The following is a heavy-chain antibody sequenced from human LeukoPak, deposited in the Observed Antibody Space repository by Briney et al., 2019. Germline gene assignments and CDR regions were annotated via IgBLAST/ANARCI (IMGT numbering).Heavy chain of an antibody. J-gene: IGHJ3*02. V-gene: IGHV4-59*01. Sequence: SETLSLTCTVSGGSISSYYWSWIRQPQGKGLEWIGYIYYSGSTNYNPSLKSRVTISVDTSKNQCSLKLSSVTAADTAVYYCARGTMIEGDAFDIWGQGKMVTVSS. D-gene: IGHD3-22*01. CDR2: IYYSGST. CDR1: GGSISSYY. CDR3: ARGTMIEGDAFDI.